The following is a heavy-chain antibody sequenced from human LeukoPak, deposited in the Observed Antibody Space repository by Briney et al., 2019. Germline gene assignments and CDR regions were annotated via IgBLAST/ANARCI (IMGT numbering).Heavy chain of an antibody. CDR3: ARMARIWFGESWYNWFDP. Sequence: ASVKVSCKASGYTFTSYGITWVRQAPGQGLEWMGWISAHTGTTNCAQKFQGRVTMTIDTSTSTAFMELRSLRSDDTAVYYCARMARIWFGESWYNWFDPWGQGTLVTVSS. D-gene: IGHD3-10*01. CDR1: GYTFTSYG. J-gene: IGHJ5*02. CDR2: ISAHTGTT. V-gene: IGHV1-18*01.